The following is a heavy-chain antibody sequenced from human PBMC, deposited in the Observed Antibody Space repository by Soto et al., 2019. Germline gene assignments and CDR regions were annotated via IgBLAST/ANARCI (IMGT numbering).Heavy chain of an antibody. V-gene: IGHV3-9*01. CDR3: LKDAPNGSIDD. CDR2: VSPTGDTV. J-gene: IGHJ4*02. D-gene: IGHD3-10*01. CDR1: GFRFEQYV. Sequence: VQVVASGGGLVQPGRSLRLSCAVSGFRFEQYVMHWVRQAPGKGLECVSTVSPTGDTVAYADSVEGRFTVSRDNAKNCIYVEMNRLNGDDTTFSYCLKDAPNGSIDDWGQGTLVTVYS.